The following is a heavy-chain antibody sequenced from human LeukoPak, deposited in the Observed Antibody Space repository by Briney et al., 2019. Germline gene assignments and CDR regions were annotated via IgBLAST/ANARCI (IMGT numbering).Heavy chain of an antibody. CDR3: ASSGWYVGYYYYYGMDV. CDR1: GFTFSSYW. CDR2: IKQDGSEK. V-gene: IGHV3-7*01. Sequence: GSLRPSCAASGFTFSSYWMSWVRQAPGKGLEWVANIKQDGSEKYYVDSVKGRFTISRDNAKNSLYLQMNSLRAEDTAVYYCASSGWYVGYYYYYGMDVWGQGTTVTVSS. D-gene: IGHD6-19*01. J-gene: IGHJ6*02.